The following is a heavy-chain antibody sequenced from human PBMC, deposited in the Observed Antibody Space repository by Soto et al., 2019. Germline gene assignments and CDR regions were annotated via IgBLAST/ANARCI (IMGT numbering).Heavy chain of an antibody. CDR1: GFTFSSYA. D-gene: IGHD6-13*01. CDR2: ISGSGGST. Sequence: PGGSLRLSCAASGFTFSSYAMRWVRQAPGKGLEWVSAISGSGGSTYYADSVKGRFTISRDNSKNTLYLQMNSLRAEDTAVYYCAKGMAAAGTVWFDPWGQGTLVTVSS. J-gene: IGHJ5*02. V-gene: IGHV3-23*01. CDR3: AKGMAAAGTVWFDP.